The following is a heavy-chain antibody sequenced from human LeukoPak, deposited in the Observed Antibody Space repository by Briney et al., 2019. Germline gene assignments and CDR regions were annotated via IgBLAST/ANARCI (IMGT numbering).Heavy chain of an antibody. J-gene: IGHJ6*03. Sequence: ASVKVSCKASGYTFTSYDINWVRQATGQGLEWMGWMNPNSGNTGYAQKFQGRVTMTRNTSISTAYMELSSLRSEDTAVYYCARGALGYSYGPFRFFHYYYMDVWGKGTTVTISS. CDR2: MNPNSGNT. CDR1: GYTFTSYD. CDR3: ARGALGYSYGPFRFFHYYYMDV. V-gene: IGHV1-8*01. D-gene: IGHD5-18*01.